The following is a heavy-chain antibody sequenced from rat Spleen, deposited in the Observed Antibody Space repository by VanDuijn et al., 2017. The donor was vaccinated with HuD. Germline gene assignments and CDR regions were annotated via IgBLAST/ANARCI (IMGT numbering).Heavy chain of an antibody. V-gene: IGHV2-63*01. CDR3: ARDLDGYFDY. D-gene: IGHD1-12*03. CDR2: MRYDGDT. Sequence: QVQLEESGPGLVQPSQTLSLTCTVSGFSLTSYNVHWVRQPPGKGLEWMGRMRYDGDTSYNSALKSRLSISRDTSKNQVFLKMNSLQSEDTTTYYCARDLDGYFDYWGQGVMVTVSS. CDR1: GFSLTSYN. J-gene: IGHJ2*01.